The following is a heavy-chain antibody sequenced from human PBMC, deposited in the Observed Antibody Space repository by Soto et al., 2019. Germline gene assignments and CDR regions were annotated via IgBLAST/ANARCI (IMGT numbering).Heavy chain of an antibody. Sequence: PSETLSLTCTVSGGSISSSNYYWGWIRQPPGKGLEWIGNIYYSGITYYNPSLKNRVTISVDTSKNQFSLRLNSVTAADTAVYYCARDLWGYCGTDCYPLDVWGQGTTITVSS. CDR1: GGSISSSNYY. CDR2: IYYSGIT. D-gene: IGHD2-21*02. V-gene: IGHV4-39*07. J-gene: IGHJ6*02. CDR3: ARDLWGYCGTDCYPLDV.